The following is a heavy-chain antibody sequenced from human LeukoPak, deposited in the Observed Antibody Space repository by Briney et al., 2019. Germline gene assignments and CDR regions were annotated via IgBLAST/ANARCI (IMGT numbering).Heavy chain of an antibody. D-gene: IGHD3-16*02. CDR3: AKEAFTFGGVIAPFDY. Sequence: PGGSLRLSCAASGFTFSSHAMSWVRRAPGKGLEWVSAISGSGGSTYYADSVKGRFTISRDNSKNTLYLQMNSLRAEDTAVYYCAKEAFTFGGVIAPFDYWGQGTLVTVSS. V-gene: IGHV3-23*01. J-gene: IGHJ4*02. CDR1: GFTFSSHA. CDR2: ISGSGGST.